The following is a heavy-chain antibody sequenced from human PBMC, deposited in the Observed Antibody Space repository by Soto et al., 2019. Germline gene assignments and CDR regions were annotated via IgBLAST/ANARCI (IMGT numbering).Heavy chain of an antibody. J-gene: IGHJ4*02. CDR1: GGTFSSYA. D-gene: IGHD2-15*01. Sequence: SVKVSCKASGGTFSSYAISWVRQAPGQGLEWMGGIIPIFGTANYAQKFQGRVTITADESTSTAYMELSSLRSEDTAVYYCARLVVVAATHAYYFDYWGQGTLVTVS. V-gene: IGHV1-69*13. CDR3: ARLVVVAATHAYYFDY. CDR2: IIPIFGTA.